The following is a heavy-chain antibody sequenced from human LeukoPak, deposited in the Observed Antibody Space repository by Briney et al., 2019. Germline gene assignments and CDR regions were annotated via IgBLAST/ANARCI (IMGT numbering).Heavy chain of an antibody. CDR1: GGTXSSYA. D-gene: IGHD3-9*01. CDR3: ARGLVGKQNYFDY. CDR2: IIPILGIA. Sequence: SVKVSCKASGGTXSSYAISWVRQAPGQGLEWMGRIIPILGIANYAQKFQGRVTITADKSTSTAYMELSSLRSEDMAVYYCARGLVGKQNYFDYWGQGTLVTVSS. V-gene: IGHV1-69*04. J-gene: IGHJ4*02.